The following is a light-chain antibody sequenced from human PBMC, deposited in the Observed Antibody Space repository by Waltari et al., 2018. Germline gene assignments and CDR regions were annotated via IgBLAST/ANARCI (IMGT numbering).Light chain of an antibody. Sequence: QSVLTQPPSVSAAPGPRVTISCSGGRSNIGNNYVSWYRQFPGPAPKLLIYENTEPPSGIPGRFSGSKSGTSATLDITGLQAGDEADYYCGTWDSSLSGAVFGGGTHLTVL. J-gene: IGLJ7*01. CDR2: ENT. CDR1: RSNIGNNY. V-gene: IGLV1-51*02. CDR3: GTWDSSLSGAV.